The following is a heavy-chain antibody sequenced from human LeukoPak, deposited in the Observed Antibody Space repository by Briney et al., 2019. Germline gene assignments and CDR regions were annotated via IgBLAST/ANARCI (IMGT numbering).Heavy chain of an antibody. CDR2: ISAYNGNT. CDR1: GYTFTSYG. D-gene: IGHD3-3*01. CDR3: ARIGTSFGYYDFWSGTLRYDMDV. Sequence: ASVKVSCKASGYTFTSYGISWVRQAPGQGLEWMGWISAYNGNTNYAQKLQGRVTMTTDTSTSTAYMELRSLRSDDTAVYYCARIGTSFGYYDFWSGTLRYDMDVWGQGTTVTVSS. V-gene: IGHV1-18*01. J-gene: IGHJ6*02.